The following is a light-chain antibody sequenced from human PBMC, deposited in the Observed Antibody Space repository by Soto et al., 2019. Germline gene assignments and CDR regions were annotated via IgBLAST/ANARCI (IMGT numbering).Light chain of an antibody. CDR3: CSYAGSRTWV. J-gene: IGLJ3*02. CDR2: EVS. Sequence: QSVPIQPASVSGSPGQSITISCTGTSSDVGIYNLVSWYQHYPGRAPKLLLYEVSKWPSGISHRFSGSKSGNTASLTISGLQAEDEADYYCCSYAGSRTWVFGGGTKLTVL. V-gene: IGLV2-23*02. CDR1: SSDVGIYNL.